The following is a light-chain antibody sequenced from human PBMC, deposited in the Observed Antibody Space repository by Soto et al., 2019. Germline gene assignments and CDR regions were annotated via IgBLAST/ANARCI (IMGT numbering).Light chain of an antibody. CDR2: EVS. CDR1: SSDIGDYNY. J-gene: IGLJ1*01. Sequence: QSALTQPASVSGSPGQSITISCSGTSSDIGDYNYVSWYQHHPGKAPKLMIYEVSNRPSGVSNRFSVSKSGNTASLTISGLQAGDEADYYCSSYTSSSTYVFGTGTKLTVL. V-gene: IGLV2-14*01. CDR3: SSYTSSSTYV.